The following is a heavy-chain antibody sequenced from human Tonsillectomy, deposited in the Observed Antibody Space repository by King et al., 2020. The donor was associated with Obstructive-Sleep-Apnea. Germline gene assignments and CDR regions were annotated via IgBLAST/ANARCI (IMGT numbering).Heavy chain of an antibody. D-gene: IGHD6-19*01. CDR2: INGNSKKI. V-gene: IGHV3-48*04. J-gene: IGHJ4*02. CDR1: GFTLSSYP. Sequence: VQLVESGGGSVQPGGSLRLSCVGSGFTLSSYPMNWVRQAPGRGLEWVSYINGNSKKIYYADSVKGRFTISRDNAKNSLYPQMNSLRAEDTAVYYCAKDDTSGWYSDYWGQGTLVTVSS. CDR3: AKDDTSGWYSDY.